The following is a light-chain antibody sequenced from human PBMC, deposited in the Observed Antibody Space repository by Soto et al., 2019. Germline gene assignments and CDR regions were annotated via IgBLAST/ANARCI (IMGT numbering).Light chain of an antibody. J-gene: IGLJ1*01. CDR2: SNN. Sequence: QSVLTQPPSASGTPGQRVTISCSGSSSNIGSNYVYWYQQLPGTAPKLLIHSNNQRPSGVPDRFSGSKSGTSASLAITGLQADDEGDYFCQSYDISLAAYVFGTGTKLTVL. CDR3: QSYDISLAAYV. V-gene: IGLV1-47*02. CDR1: SSNIGSNY.